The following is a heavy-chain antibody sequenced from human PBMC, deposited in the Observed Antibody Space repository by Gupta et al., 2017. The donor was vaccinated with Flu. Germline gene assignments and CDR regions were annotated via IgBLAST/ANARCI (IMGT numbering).Heavy chain of an antibody. CDR1: SISSVGFC. Sequence: SISSVGFCWGWSRQPPGKGLEWIGNMSHSGSTYYNPSLKNQDTISADTSSNQFSLGLRTVTAADTAVYYCTRDTGGCPADDWGQGTLVTVSS. D-gene: IGHD6-25*01. J-gene: IGHJ4*02. V-gene: IGHV4-39*02. CDR2: MSHSGST. CDR3: TRDTGGCPADD.